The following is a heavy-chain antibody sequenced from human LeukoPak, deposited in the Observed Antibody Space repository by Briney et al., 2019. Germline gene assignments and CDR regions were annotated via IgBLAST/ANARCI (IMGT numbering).Heavy chain of an antibody. CDR1: GGSFSGYY. Sequence: SETLSLTCAVYGGSFSGYYWSWVRQPPGKGLEGIGEINHSGSTNYNPSLKSRVTISVDTSKNQFSLKLSSVTAADTAVYYCARGHYWGTARRYWFDPWGQGSLVTVSS. V-gene: IGHV4-34*01. J-gene: IGHJ5*02. CDR2: INHSGST. D-gene: IGHD2-21*01. CDR3: ARGHYWGTARRYWFDP.